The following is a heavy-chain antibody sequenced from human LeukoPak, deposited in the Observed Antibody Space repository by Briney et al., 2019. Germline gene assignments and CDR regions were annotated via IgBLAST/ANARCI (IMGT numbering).Heavy chain of an antibody. CDR3: AREARVGAFDI. CDR1: GGTFSSYA. J-gene: IGHJ3*02. D-gene: IGHD6-6*01. CDR2: INPNSGGT. Sequence: ASVKVSCKASGGTFSSYAISWVRQAPGRGLEWMGWINPNSGGTNYAQKFQGRVTMTRDTSISTAYMELSRLRSDDTAVYYCAREARVGAFDIWGQGTMVTVSS. V-gene: IGHV1-2*02.